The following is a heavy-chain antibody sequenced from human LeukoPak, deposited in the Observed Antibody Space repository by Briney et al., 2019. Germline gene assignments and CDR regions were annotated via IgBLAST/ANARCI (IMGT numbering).Heavy chain of an antibody. CDR3: ARDMGHGSGGSCYDY. CDR1: GFTFSDYY. D-gene: IGHD2-15*01. J-gene: IGHJ4*02. CDR2: ISSSSSYT. V-gene: IGHV3-11*06. Sequence: GGSLRLSCAASGFTFSDYYMSWIRQAPGKGLEWVSYISSSSSYTNYADSVKGRFTTSRDNAKNSLYLQMNSLRAEDTAVYYCARDMGHGSGGSCYDYWGQGTLVTVSS.